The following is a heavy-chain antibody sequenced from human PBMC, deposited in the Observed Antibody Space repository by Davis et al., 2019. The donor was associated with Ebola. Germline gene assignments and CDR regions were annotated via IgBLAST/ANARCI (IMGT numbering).Heavy chain of an antibody. J-gene: IGHJ3*02. Sequence: GESLKISCKGSGYSFTRYWIGWVRQMPGKGLEWMGIIYPGDSDTIYSPSFQGRITISADRSIDTAFLQWSSLEASDTAKYYCGLLPYRSSWTDGFDIWGQGTMVTVSS. CDR2: IYPGDSDT. D-gene: IGHD6-6*01. CDR1: GYSFTRYW. V-gene: IGHV5-51*01. CDR3: GLLPYRSSWTDGFDI.